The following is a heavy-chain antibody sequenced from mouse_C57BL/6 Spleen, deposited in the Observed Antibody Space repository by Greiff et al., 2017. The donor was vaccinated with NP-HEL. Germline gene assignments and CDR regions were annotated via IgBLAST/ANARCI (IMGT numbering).Heavy chain of an antibody. CDR2: ISSGSSTI. CDR1: GFTFSDYG. D-gene: IGHD2-4*01. Sequence: EVQVVESGGGLVKPGGSLKLSCAASGFTFSDYGMHWVRQAPEKGLEWVAYISSGSSTIYYADTVKGRFTISRDNAKNTLFLQMTSLRSEDTALYYCARGGYDYDGVLYFDYWGQGTTLTVSS. J-gene: IGHJ2*01. CDR3: ARGGYDYDGVLYFDY. V-gene: IGHV5-17*01.